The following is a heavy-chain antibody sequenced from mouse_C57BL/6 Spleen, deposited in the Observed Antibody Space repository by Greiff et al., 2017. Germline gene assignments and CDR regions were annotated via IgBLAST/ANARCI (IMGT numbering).Heavy chain of an antibody. V-gene: IGHV1-80*01. CDR2: IYPGDGDT. CDR3: ARADYDDAMDY. J-gene: IGHJ4*01. D-gene: IGHD2-4*01. Sequence: QVQLQQSGADLVKPGASVKISCKASGYAFSSYWMNWVKQRPGKGLEWIGQIYPGDGDTNYNGKFKGKATLTADKSSSTAYMQLSSLTSEDSAVYFCARADYDDAMDYWGQGTSVTVSS. CDR1: GYAFSSYW.